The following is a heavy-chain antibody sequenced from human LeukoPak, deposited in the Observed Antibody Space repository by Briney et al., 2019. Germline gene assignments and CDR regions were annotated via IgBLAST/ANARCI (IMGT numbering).Heavy chain of an antibody. CDR1: GGTFSSYA. D-gene: IGHD2-15*01. Sequence: SVKVSCKASGGTFSSYAISWVRQAPGQGLEWMGGIIPIFGTANYAQKFQGRVTITAGESTSTAYMELSSLRSEDTAVYYCAVVAATTEYYFDYWGQGTLVTVSS. J-gene: IGHJ4*02. CDR2: IIPIFGTA. V-gene: IGHV1-69*13. CDR3: AVVAATTEYYFDY.